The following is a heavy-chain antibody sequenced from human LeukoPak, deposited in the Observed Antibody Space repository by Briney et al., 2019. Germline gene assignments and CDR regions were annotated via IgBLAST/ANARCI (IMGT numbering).Heavy chain of an antibody. D-gene: IGHD3-9*01. J-gene: IGHJ4*02. CDR2: IHHSGNT. CDR1: GGSVNSDNW. V-gene: IGHV4-4*02. Sequence: SETLSLNCTVSGGSVNSDNWWSWVRQPPGKGLEWIGEIHHSGNTNYSPSLKSRVTLSLDKSRNQFSLKLNSVTAADTAVYYCAKAGVWLPAVWGQGTLVTVSS. CDR3: AKAGVWLPAV.